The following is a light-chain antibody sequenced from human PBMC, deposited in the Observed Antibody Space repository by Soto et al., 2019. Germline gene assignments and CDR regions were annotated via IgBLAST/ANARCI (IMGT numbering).Light chain of an antibody. CDR2: GAS. V-gene: IGKV1-9*01. CDR3: QQFNAYPLT. CDR1: QGISDY. Sequence: DIQLTQSPSFLSASVGDRVTISCRASQGISDYLAWYQQKPGKAPKLLIYGASTLQSGVPSRFSGSASGTEFTVTISSLQTADFATEFGQQFNAYPLTVGGGTKLEIK. J-gene: IGKJ4*01.